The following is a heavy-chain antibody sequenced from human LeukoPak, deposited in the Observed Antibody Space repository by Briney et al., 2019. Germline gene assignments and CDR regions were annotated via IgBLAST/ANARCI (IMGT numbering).Heavy chain of an antibody. CDR2: IYYSGST. V-gene: IGHV4-59*12. Sequence: SETLSLTCTVSGGSISSYYWSWIRQPPGKGLEWIGYIYYSGSTNYNPSLKSRVTISVDTSKNQFSLKLSSVTAADTAVYYCARLLPGYSSGWYYGFDYWGQGTLVTVSS. CDR1: GGSISSYY. J-gene: IGHJ4*02. CDR3: ARLLPGYSSGWYYGFDY. D-gene: IGHD6-19*01.